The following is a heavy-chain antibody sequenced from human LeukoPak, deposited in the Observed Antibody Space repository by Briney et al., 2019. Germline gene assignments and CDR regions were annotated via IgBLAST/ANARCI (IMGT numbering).Heavy chain of an antibody. CDR3: AREGIGSSWYLNWFDP. Sequence: PSETLSLTCTVSGGSISSYYWSWIRQPPGKGLEWLGSIYYSGSTNYNPSLKSRVTISLGTSKNQFSLQLNSVTPEDTAVYYCAREGIGSSWYLNWFDPWGQGTLVTVSS. J-gene: IGHJ5*02. V-gene: IGHV4-59*12. D-gene: IGHD6-13*01. CDR1: GGSISSYY. CDR2: IYYSGST.